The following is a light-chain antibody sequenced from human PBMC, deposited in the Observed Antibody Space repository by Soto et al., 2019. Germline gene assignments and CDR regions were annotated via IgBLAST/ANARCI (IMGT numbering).Light chain of an antibody. CDR3: QQYNNWPVT. V-gene: IGKV3D-15*01. J-gene: IGKJ4*01. CDR2: WAS. Sequence: EIVMTQSAGSLSVCPGERATLXCRASDSLGNHVAWYQQKPGQAPRLLIYWASSRAPGIPDRFSCSGSGTDFTLTINSLQSEDFAIYYCQQYNNWPVTFGGGTKVDI. CDR1: DSLGNH.